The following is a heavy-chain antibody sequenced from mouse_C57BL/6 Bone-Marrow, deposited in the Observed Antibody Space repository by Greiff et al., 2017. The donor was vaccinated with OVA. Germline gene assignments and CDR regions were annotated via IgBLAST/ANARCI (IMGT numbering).Heavy chain of an antibody. CDR3: ARYGRLLDY. V-gene: IGHV7-3*01. J-gene: IGHJ2*01. Sequence: EVQLVESGGGLVQPGGSLSLSCAASGFTFTDYYMSWVRQPPGKALEWLGFIRNKANGYTTEYSASVKGRFTISRDNSQSILYLQMNALRAEDSATYYCARYGRLLDYWGQGTTLTVSS. CDR1: GFTFTDYY. CDR2: IRNKANGYTT.